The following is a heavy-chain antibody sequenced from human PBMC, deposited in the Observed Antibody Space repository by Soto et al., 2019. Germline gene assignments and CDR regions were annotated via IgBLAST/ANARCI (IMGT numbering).Heavy chain of an antibody. CDR1: WDSVSSNSAA. CDR3: ARGGRGWYNTGRDV. CDR2: TYYRSKWYN. J-gene: IGHJ6*02. V-gene: IGHV6-1*01. D-gene: IGHD6-19*01. Sequence: PSQTLSLTCAISWDSVSSNSAAWNWIRQSPSRGLEWLGRTYYRSKWYNDYAVSVKSRITINPDTSKNQFSLQLNSVNPEDPAVYSCARGGRGWYNTGRDVGAQGTTVTVSS.